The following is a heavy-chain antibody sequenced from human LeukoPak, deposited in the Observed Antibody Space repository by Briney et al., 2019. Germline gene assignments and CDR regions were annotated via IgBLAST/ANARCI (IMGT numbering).Heavy chain of an antibody. CDR2: ISGSGGTT. D-gene: IGHD6-6*01. V-gene: IGHV3-23*01. J-gene: IGHJ3*02. Sequence: GGSLRLSCAASGFTFSSYAMSWVRQSPGKGLEWVSCISGSGGTTHDADSVKGRFTISRDNSENTLYLQMSSLRVEDTAVYYCAKGVYSTASGAFDIWGQGTMVTVSS. CDR1: GFTFSSYA. CDR3: AKGVYSTASGAFDI.